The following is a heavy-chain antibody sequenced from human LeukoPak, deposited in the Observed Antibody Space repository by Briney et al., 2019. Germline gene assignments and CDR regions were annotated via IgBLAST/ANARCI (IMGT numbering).Heavy chain of an antibody. V-gene: IGHV4-31*03. Sequence: SETLSLTCTVSGASISSGGFYWSWIRQYLGKGLEWIGCVYDSGSTFYNPSLQSRVSISRDTSKNQFSLRVISVTAADTAVYFCTRNTGIAAVGNPSYYFYYYMDVWGKGTTVTVSS. D-gene: IGHD6-13*01. CDR1: GASISSGGFY. CDR3: TRNTGIAAVGNPSYYFYYYMDV. CDR2: VYDSGST. J-gene: IGHJ6*03.